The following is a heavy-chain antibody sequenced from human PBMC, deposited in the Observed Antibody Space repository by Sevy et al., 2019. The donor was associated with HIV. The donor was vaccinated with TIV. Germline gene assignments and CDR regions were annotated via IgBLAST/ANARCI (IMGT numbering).Heavy chain of an antibody. D-gene: IGHD3-10*01. CDR1: GFTFSSYA. CDR3: AKAPNGYYGSGREGYYFDY. V-gene: IGHV3-23*01. CDR2: ISGSGGST. Sequence: GGSLRLSCAASGFTFSSYAMSWVRQAPGKGLEWVSAISGSGGSTYYADSVKGPFTISRDNSKNTLYLQMNSLRAEDTAVYYCAKAPNGYYGSGREGYYFDYWGQGTLVTVSS. J-gene: IGHJ4*02.